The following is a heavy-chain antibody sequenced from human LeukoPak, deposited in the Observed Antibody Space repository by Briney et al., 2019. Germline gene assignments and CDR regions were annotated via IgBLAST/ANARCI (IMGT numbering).Heavy chain of an antibody. CDR1: GYSISSGYY. CDR3: ARLTRGMIVVVMIGIDY. J-gene: IGHJ4*02. D-gene: IGHD3-22*01. V-gene: IGHV4-38-2*01. Sequence: SETLSLTRAVSGYSISSGYYWGWIRQPPGKGLEWIGSIYHSGSTYYNPSLKSRVTISVDTSKNQFSLKLSSVTAADTAVYYCARLTRGMIVVVMIGIDYWGQGTLVTVSS. CDR2: IYHSGST.